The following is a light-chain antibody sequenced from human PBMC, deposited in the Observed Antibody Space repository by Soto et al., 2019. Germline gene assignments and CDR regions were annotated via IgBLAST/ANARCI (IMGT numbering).Light chain of an antibody. CDR2: GAS. J-gene: IGKJ3*01. V-gene: IGKV3-20*01. CDR3: QQYGSSPGFT. Sequence: EIVLTQSPGTLSLSPGERATLSCRASQSVSSSYLAWYQQKPGQAPRLLIYGASSRMTGIPDRFSGSGSGTDFTLTISRLEPEDFAVYYCQQYGSSPGFTFGPGTKVDIK. CDR1: QSVSSSY.